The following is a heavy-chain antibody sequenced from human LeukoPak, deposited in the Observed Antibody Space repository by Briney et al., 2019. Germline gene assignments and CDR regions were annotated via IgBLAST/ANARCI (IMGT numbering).Heavy chain of an antibody. CDR3: ARDRAARNGMDV. CDR2: IIPIFGTA. V-gene: IGHV1-69*13. Sequence: SVKVSCKASGGTFSSYAISWVRQAPGQGLEWMGGIIPIFGTANYAQKFQGRVTITADESTSTAYMELSSLRSEDTAVYYCARDRAARNGMDVWGQGTTVTVSS. CDR1: GGTFSSYA. J-gene: IGHJ6*02. D-gene: IGHD6-6*01.